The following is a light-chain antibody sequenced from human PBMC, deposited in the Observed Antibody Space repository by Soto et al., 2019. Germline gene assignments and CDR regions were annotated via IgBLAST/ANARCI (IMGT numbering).Light chain of an antibody. V-gene: IGKV3-20*01. CDR3: QQYGSPGT. Sequence: DIVMTQSPATLSVSPGQRATLSCGASQSVRNNLAWYQQKPGQAPSLLIYGASNRATGIPDRFIGSGSGTDFTLTIRRLAPEDFAVYYCQQYGSPGTFGQGTKVDTK. J-gene: IGKJ1*01. CDR1: QSVRNN. CDR2: GAS.